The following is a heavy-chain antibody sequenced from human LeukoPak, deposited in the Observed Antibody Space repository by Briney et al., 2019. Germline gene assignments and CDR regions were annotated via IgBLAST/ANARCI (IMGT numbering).Heavy chain of an antibody. Sequence: PGGSLRLSCAASGFAFSSYAVHWVRQAPGKGLEWVALISYDGSNKYYADSVKGRFTISRDNSKNTLYLQMNSLGAEDTAVYYCARGDLHYHDSTRRGFDIWGQGTMVTVSS. J-gene: IGHJ3*02. CDR1: GFAFSSYA. V-gene: IGHV3-30*04. CDR3: ARGDLHYHDSTRRGFDI. D-gene: IGHD3-16*01. CDR2: ISYDGSNK.